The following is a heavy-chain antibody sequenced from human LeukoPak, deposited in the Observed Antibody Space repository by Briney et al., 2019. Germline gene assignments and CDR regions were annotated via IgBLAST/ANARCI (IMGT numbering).Heavy chain of an antibody. CDR1: GFTFSDYA. D-gene: IGHD5-18*01. CDR3: ARDSELVPAIRERENRLDS. CDR2: IFGRGTLT. J-gene: IGHJ5*01. V-gene: IGHV3-23*05. Sequence: GGSLRLSCSASGFTFSDYAMHWVRQAPGKGLEWGSEIFGRGTLTHYADSVRGRFSISRDNSKNIMYLEMNSLRVEDTAVYFCARDSELVPAIRERENRLDSWGQGTLVTVSS.